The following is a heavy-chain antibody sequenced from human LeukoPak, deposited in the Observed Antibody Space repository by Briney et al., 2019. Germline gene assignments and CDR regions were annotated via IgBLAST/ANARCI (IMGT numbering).Heavy chain of an antibody. D-gene: IGHD1-20*01. J-gene: IGHJ3*02. Sequence: PGGSLRLSCAAPGFTFSSYGMPWVRQAPGKGLEWVAVISYDGSNKYYADSVKGRFTISRDNSKNTLYLQMNRLRAEDTAVYYCAKGPIRYNWNDPDAFDIWGQGAMVTVSS. CDR1: GFTFSSYG. CDR3: AKGPIRYNWNDPDAFDI. V-gene: IGHV3-30*18. CDR2: ISYDGSNK.